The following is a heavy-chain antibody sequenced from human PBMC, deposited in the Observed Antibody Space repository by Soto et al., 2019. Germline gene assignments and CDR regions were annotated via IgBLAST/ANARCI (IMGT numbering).Heavy chain of an antibody. Sequence: SETLSLTCAVYGGSFSGYYWSWIRQPPGKGLEWIGEINHSGSTNYNPSLKSRVTISVDTSKNQFSLKLSSVTAADTAVYYCARGRWLVPCQYWGQGTLVTASS. CDR1: GGSFSGYY. J-gene: IGHJ4*02. CDR2: INHSGST. V-gene: IGHV4-34*01. D-gene: IGHD6-19*01. CDR3: ARGRWLVPCQY.